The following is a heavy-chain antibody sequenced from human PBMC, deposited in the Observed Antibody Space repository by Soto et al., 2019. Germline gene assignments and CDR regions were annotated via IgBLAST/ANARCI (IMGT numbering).Heavy chain of an antibody. Sequence: GGSLRLSCAASGFTFSSYAMHWVRQAPGKGLEWVAVISYDGSNKYYADSVKGRFTISRDNSKNTLYLQMNSLRAEDTAVYYCARSFRNSTFLPHLYYGSGSYYRYWGQGTLVTVSS. CDR1: GFTFSSYA. CDR3: ARSFRNSTFLPHLYYGSGSYYRY. D-gene: IGHD3-10*01. J-gene: IGHJ4*02. CDR2: ISYDGSNK. V-gene: IGHV3-30-3*01.